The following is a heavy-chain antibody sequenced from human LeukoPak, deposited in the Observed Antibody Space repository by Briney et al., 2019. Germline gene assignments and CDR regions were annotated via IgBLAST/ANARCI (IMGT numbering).Heavy chain of an antibody. CDR3: ARAGWYYYDSSSYMDV. V-gene: IGHV3-7*01. Sequence: PGGSLRLSCAASGFTFSSYWMSWVRQAPGKGLEWVANIKQDGSEKYYVDSVKGRLTISRDNAKNSLYLQMNSLRAEDTAVYYCARAGWYYYDSSSYMDVWGKGTTVTVSS. CDR1: GFTFSSYW. D-gene: IGHD3-22*01. J-gene: IGHJ6*03. CDR2: IKQDGSEK.